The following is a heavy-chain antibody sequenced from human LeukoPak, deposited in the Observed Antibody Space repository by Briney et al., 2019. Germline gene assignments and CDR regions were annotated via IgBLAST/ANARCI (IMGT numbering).Heavy chain of an antibody. J-gene: IGHJ4*02. CDR1: GGSISSGGYY. Sequence: SETLSLTCTVSGGSISSGGYYWSWIRQHPGKGLEWIGYIYYSGSTYHNPSLKSRVTISVDTSKNQLSLKLSSVTAADTAVYYCARFAEPTSRRDGYNDPDYWGQGTPVTVSS. CDR2: IYYSGST. D-gene: IGHD5-24*01. V-gene: IGHV4-31*03. CDR3: ARFAEPTSRRDGYNDPDY.